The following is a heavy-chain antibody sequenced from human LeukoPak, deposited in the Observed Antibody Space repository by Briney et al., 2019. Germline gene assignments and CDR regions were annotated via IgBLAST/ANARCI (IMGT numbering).Heavy chain of an antibody. D-gene: IGHD4-17*01. CDR1: GGSISSYY. CDR3: ARAGTTVTHYYYMDV. V-gene: IGHV4-59*01. J-gene: IGHJ6*03. CDR2: IYYSGST. Sequence: SETLSLTCTVSGGSISSYYWSWIRQPPGKGLEWIGYIYYSGSTNYNPSLKSRVTISVDTSKDQFSLKLSSVTAADTAVYYCARAGTTVTHYYYMDVWGKGTTVTVSS.